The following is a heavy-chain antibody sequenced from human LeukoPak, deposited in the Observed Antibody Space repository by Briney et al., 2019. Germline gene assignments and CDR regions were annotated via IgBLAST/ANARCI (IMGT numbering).Heavy chain of an antibody. CDR3: AREGWQWLVRAFDY. CDR2: IYYGGST. D-gene: IGHD6-19*01. V-gene: IGHV4-34*01. Sequence: NPSETLSLTCAVSGGSFSDDYWDWIRQPPGKGLEWIGNIYYGGSTYYNPSLKSRVTISIDTSKNQFSLKLSSVTAADTAVYYCAREGWQWLVRAFDYWGQGTLVTVSS. CDR1: GGSFSDDY. J-gene: IGHJ4*02.